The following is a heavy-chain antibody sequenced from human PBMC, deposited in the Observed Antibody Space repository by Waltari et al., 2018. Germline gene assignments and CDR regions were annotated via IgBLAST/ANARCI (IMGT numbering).Heavy chain of an antibody. CDR2: IIPIVGIT. V-gene: IGHV1-69*10. J-gene: IGHJ4*02. CDR1: GGTFSSYA. Sequence: QVQLVQSGAEMKKPGSSVKVSCKASGGTFSSYAITWVRQAPGQGPECMGEIIPIVGITNYAQKFQGRVTVTADKFTSTAYMELSSLRSEDTAVYYCAIGDSFDYWGQGTLVTVSS. CDR3: AIGDSFDY.